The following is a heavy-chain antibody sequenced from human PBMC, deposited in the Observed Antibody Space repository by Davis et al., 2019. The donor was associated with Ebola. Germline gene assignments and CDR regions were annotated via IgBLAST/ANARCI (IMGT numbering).Heavy chain of an antibody. CDR2: IYHSGST. Sequence: SETLSLTCAVSGGSISSSNWWRWVRQPPGKGLEWIGEIYHSGSTNYNPSLKSRVTISVDKSKNQFSLKLSSVTAADTAVYYCARDQGWLQFGYFDYWGQGTLVTVSS. V-gene: IGHV4-4*02. CDR3: ARDQGWLQFGYFDY. CDR1: GGSISSSNW. D-gene: IGHD5-24*01. J-gene: IGHJ4*02.